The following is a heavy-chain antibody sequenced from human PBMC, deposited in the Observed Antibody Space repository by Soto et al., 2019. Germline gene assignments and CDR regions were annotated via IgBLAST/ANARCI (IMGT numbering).Heavy chain of an antibody. J-gene: IGHJ3*02. D-gene: IGHD3-10*01. Sequence: QVQMVQSGAEVKKPGSSVRVCCKASGGTFSSYAISWVRQAPGQGLEWMGGIIPIFGTANYAQKFQGRVTITADESTSTAYMELSSLRSEDTAVYYCAREYYGSGSYYARDAFDIWGQGTMVPVSS. CDR2: IIPIFGTA. CDR3: AREYYGSGSYYARDAFDI. V-gene: IGHV1-69*01. CDR1: GGTFSSYA.